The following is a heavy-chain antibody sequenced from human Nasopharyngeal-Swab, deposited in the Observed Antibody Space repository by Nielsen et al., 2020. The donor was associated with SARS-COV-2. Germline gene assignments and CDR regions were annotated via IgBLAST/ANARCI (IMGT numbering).Heavy chain of an antibody. J-gene: IGHJ4*02. D-gene: IGHD3-22*01. V-gene: IGHV3-33*01. CDR2: IWYDGSNK. CDR3: ARDGGDYYDSSGYYPPFDY. Sequence: RQSPGQGLERVAVIWYDGSNKYYADSVKGRFTISRDNSKNTLYLQMNSLRAEDTAVYYCARDGGDYYDSSGYYPPFDYWGQGTLVTVSS.